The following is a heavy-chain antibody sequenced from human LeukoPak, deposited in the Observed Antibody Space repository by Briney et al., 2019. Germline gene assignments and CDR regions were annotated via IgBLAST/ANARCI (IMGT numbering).Heavy chain of an antibody. J-gene: IGHJ6*02. CDR3: AREYTAMVWGYGMDV. CDR1: GYTFTSYG. CDR2: ISAYNGNT. V-gene: IGHV1-18*01. Sequence: ASVKVSCKASGYTFTSYGISWVRQAPGQGLEWVGWISAYNGNTNYAQKLQGRVTMTTDTSTSTAYMELRSLRSDDTAVYYCAREYTAMVWGYGMDVWGQGTTVTVSS. D-gene: IGHD5-18*01.